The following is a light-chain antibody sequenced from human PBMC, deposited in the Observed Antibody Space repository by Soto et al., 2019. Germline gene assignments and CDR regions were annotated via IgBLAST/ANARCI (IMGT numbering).Light chain of an antibody. Sequence: EILMTQSPATLSVSPGEGAILSCRASQNIGTNLFWYQQKPGQAPRLLLYGASTRATGVPARFSGSGSGTDFTLTVSSLQSEDFAVYYCQQYYNWPPWTFGLGTKVDIK. J-gene: IGKJ1*01. CDR2: GAS. V-gene: IGKV3-15*01. CDR3: QQYYNWPPWT. CDR1: QNIGTN.